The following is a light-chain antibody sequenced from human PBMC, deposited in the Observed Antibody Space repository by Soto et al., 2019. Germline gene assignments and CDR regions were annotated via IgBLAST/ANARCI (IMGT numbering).Light chain of an antibody. CDR3: QKYNSAPRT. V-gene: IGKV1-27*01. CDR1: QDISNY. Sequence: DIQMTQSPSSLSASVGDRVTITCLASQDISNYLAWYQQKPGKVPKLLIYAASTLQSGVPSRFSGSGSGTDFTLTISSLQPEDVATYYCQKYNSAPRTFGQGTKVEIK. J-gene: IGKJ1*01. CDR2: AAS.